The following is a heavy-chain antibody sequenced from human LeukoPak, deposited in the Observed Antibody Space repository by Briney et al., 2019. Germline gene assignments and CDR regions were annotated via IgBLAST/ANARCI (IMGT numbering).Heavy chain of an antibody. J-gene: IGHJ6*02. V-gene: IGHV3-48*04. CDR2: ITSSSTTI. CDR3: ARDFASSWTPGVDMDV. CDR1: GFTFTNYN. Sequence: GGSLRLSCAASGFTFTNYNMNWVRQAPGKGLEWVSYITSSSTTIYYADSVKGRFTISRDNAKNSLYLQMNSLRAEDTAVYYCARDFASSWTPGVDMDVWGQGTTVTVSS. D-gene: IGHD6-13*01.